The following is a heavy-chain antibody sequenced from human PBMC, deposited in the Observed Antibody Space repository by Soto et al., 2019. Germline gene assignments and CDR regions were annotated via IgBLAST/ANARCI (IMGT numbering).Heavy chain of an antibody. V-gene: IGHV4-39*01. J-gene: IGHJ5*02. CDR3: ARRGSDILTGSLWFDP. Sequence: PSETLSLTCTVSGGSISSSSYYWGWIRQPPGKGLEWIGSIYYSGSTYYNPSLKSRVTISVDTSKNQFSLKLSSVTAADTAVYYCARRGSDILTGSLWFDPWGQGTLVTVSS. CDR2: IYYSGST. D-gene: IGHD3-9*01. CDR1: GGSISSSSYY.